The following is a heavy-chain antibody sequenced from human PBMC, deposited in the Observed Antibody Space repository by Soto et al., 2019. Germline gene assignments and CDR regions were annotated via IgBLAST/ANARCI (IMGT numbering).Heavy chain of an antibody. V-gene: IGHV4-59*11. J-gene: IGHJ4*02. CDR2: IYYSGST. CDR1: GSSSSTHY. Sequence: SETLSLTCTGAGSSSSTHYWSWIQQPPGKGLEWIGYIYYSGSTYYNPSLKSRVTISVDTSKNQFSLKLSSVTAADTAVYYCARSSQSTVTIFDYWGQGTLVTVSS. D-gene: IGHD4-17*01. CDR3: ARSSQSTVTIFDY.